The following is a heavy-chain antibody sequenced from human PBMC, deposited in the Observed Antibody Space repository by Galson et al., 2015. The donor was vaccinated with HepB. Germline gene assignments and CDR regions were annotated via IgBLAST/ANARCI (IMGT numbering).Heavy chain of an antibody. D-gene: IGHD3-3*01. CDR1: GFTFSSHS. V-gene: IGHV3-21*01. Sequence: SLRLSCAASGFTFSSHSMNWVRRAPGKGLEWVSSISRSSNYIYYADSLKGRFTISRDNAKNSLYLQMNSLRAEDTAVYYCARDTAFDFWSRYYEGDYYYGMDVWGQGTTVTVSS. CDR2: ISRSSNYI. CDR3: ARDTAFDFWSRYYEGDYYYGMDV. J-gene: IGHJ6*02.